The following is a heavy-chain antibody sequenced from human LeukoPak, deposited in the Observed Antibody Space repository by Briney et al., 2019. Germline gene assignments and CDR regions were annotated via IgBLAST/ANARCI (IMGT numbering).Heavy chain of an antibody. J-gene: IGHJ6*03. CDR1: GGSISSYY. CDR2: INHSGST. CDR3: AREKVTYDYYSYYYMGV. Sequence: SETLSLTCTVSGGSISSYYWSWIRQPPGKGLEWIGEINHSGSTNYNPSLKSRVIISVDTSKNQFSLKLSSVTAADTAVYYCAREKVTYDYYSYYYMGVWGKGTTVTVSS. D-gene: IGHD2-21*02. V-gene: IGHV4-34*01.